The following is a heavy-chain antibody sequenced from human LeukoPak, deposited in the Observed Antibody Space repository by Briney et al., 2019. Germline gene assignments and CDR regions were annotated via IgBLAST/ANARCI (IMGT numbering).Heavy chain of an antibody. D-gene: IGHD3-10*01. V-gene: IGHV4-34*01. CDR3: ARLRITMVRGVIITRNYYYYYYMDV. CDR2: INHSGST. CDR1: GGSFSGYY. J-gene: IGHJ6*03. Sequence: SETLSLTCAVYGGSFSGYYWSWIRQPPGKGLEWIGEINHSGSTNYNPSLKSRVTISVDTSKNRFSLKLSSVTAADTAVYYCARLRITMVRGVIITRNYYYYYYMDVWGKGTTVTISS.